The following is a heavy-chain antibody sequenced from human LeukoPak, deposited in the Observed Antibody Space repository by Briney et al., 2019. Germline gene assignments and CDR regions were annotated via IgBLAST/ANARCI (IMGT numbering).Heavy chain of an antibody. J-gene: IGHJ5*02. V-gene: IGHV3-21*04. D-gene: IGHD6-6*01. Sequence: TGGSLRLSCAASGFTFSRYSMNWVRQAPGKGLEWVSSISSSSSYIYYADSVKGRFTISRDNAKNSLYLQMDSLRVEDSAVYYCARDVTARPRWFDPWGQGTLVSVSS. CDR3: ARDVTARPRWFDP. CDR1: GFTFSRYS. CDR2: ISSSSSYI.